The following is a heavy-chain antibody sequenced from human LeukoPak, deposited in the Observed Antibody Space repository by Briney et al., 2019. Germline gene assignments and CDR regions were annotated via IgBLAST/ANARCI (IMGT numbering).Heavy chain of an antibody. CDR2: IYYTGST. V-gene: IGHV4-30-4*07. CDR3: ARDLGPRIAARRRYDY. D-gene: IGHD6-6*01. Sequence: TSQTLSLTCAVSGGSISRSGYSWSWIRQPPGKGLDWIAYIYYTGSTYYNPSLKSRVTISVDTSKNQFSLKLSSVTAADTAVYYCARDLGPRIAARRRYDYWGQGTLVTVSS. J-gene: IGHJ4*02. CDR1: GGSISRSGYS.